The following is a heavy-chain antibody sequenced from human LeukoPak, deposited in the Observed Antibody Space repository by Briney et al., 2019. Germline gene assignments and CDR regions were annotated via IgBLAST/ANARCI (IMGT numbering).Heavy chain of an antibody. Sequence: PSQTLSLTCTVSGGSISSGSYYWSWIRQPAGKGLEWIGRIYTSGSTNYNPSLKRRVTISVDTSKNQFSLKLSSVTAADTAVYYCARQVDPYYDSSGYYDYWGQGTLVTVSS. CDR3: ARQVDPYYDSSGYYDY. J-gene: IGHJ4*02. CDR2: IYTSGST. CDR1: GGSISSGSYY. V-gene: IGHV4-61*02. D-gene: IGHD3-22*01.